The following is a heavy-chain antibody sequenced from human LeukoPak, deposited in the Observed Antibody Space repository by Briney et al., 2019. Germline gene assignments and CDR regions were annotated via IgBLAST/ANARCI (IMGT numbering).Heavy chain of an antibody. D-gene: IGHD4/OR15-4a*01. Sequence: GGSLRLSCAVSAFTFSSYCIHWVRQAPGKGLVWVSRINSDGSSTTYADSVKGRFTISRDNAKNTLYLRMNSLRAEDTAVYYYGRDMVLGVPALGYWGQGTLVTVSS. CDR3: GRDMVLGVPALGY. CDR1: AFTFSSYC. J-gene: IGHJ4*02. CDR2: INSDGSST. V-gene: IGHV3-74*01.